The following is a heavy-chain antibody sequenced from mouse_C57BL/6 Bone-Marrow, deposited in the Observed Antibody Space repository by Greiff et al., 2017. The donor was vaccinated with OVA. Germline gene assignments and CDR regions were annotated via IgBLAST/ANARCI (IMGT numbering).Heavy chain of an antibody. Sequence: EVQVVESGGDLVKPGGSLKLSCAASGFTFSSYGMSWVRQTPDKRLEWVATISSGGSYTYYPDSVKGRFTISRDNAKNTLYLQMSSLKSEDTAMYYCARHPFITTVVARFDYWGQGTTLTVSS. V-gene: IGHV5-6*01. J-gene: IGHJ2*01. D-gene: IGHD1-1*01. CDR3: ARHPFITTVVARFDY. CDR2: ISSGGSYT. CDR1: GFTFSSYG.